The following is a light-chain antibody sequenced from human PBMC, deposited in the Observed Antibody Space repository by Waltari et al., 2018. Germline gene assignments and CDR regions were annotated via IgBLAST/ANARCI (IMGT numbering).Light chain of an antibody. CDR3: ASWDDKLNAWV. V-gene: IGLV1-47*01. CDR2: TNN. Sequence: QSVVTQPPSASGTPGQRVTISCSGSSSNIGDNHVYWYQHVPGTAPKLLVHTNNERPSGVPARFTGSKSGTSASLAIYGLRSEDEADYYCASWDDKLNAWVIGGGTRLTVL. CDR1: SSNIGDNH. J-gene: IGLJ3*02.